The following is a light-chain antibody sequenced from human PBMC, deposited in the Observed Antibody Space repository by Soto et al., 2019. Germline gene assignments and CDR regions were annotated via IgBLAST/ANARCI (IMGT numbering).Light chain of an antibody. CDR2: EVS. Sequence: QSALTQPPSASGSPGQSVTISCTGTFNDVGGYNYVSWYQQHPGKAPKVIIYEVSKRPSGVPDRISASKSGNTASLTVSGLQAEDEADYYCSSYAGNNNVVFGGGTKLTVL. V-gene: IGLV2-8*01. CDR3: SSYAGNNNVV. CDR1: FNDVGGYNY. J-gene: IGLJ2*01.